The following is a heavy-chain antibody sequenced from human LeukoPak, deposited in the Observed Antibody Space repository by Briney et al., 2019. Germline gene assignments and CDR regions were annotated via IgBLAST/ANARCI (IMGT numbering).Heavy chain of an antibody. CDR3: AKGSEDFDY. V-gene: IGHV3-30*18. Sequence: GGSLRLSCAASGFTFSSYGMHWVRQAPGKGLEWVAVISYDGSYKYYADSVKGRFTISRDNSKNTLYLQMNSLRAEDTAVYYCAKGSEDFDYWGQGTLVTVSS. CDR1: GFTFSSYG. CDR2: ISYDGSYK. J-gene: IGHJ4*02.